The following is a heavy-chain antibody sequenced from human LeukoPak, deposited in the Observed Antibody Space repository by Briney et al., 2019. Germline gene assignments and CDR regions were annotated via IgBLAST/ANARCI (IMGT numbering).Heavy chain of an antibody. CDR2: IKQDGSEK. J-gene: IGHJ4*02. V-gene: IGHV3-7*01. Sequence: GGSLRLSCTASGFTFSSHWMSWVRQAPGKGLEWVANIKQDGSEKYYVDSVKGRFTISRDNAKNSLYLQMNSLRAEDTAVYYCARERWLFFYWGQGTLVTVSS. D-gene: IGHD3-10*01. CDR1: GFTFSSHW. CDR3: ARERWLFFY.